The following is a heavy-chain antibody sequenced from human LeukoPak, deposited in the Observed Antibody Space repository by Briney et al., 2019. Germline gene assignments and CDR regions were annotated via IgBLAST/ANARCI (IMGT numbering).Heavy chain of an antibody. CDR1: GFTFSSYA. V-gene: IGHV3-23*01. D-gene: IGHD2-2*01. J-gene: IGHJ5*02. CDR3: ARGLYCSSTSCYETNWFDP. CDR2: ISGSGGST. Sequence: GGSLRLPCAASGFTFSSYAMSWVRQAPGKGLEWVSAISGSGGSTYYADSVKGRFTISRDNSKNTLYLQMNSLRAEDTAVYYCARGLYCSSTSCYETNWFDPWGQGTLVTVSS.